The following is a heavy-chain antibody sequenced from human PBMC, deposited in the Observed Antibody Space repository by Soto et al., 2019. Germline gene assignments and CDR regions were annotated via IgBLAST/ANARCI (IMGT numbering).Heavy chain of an antibody. Sequence: ASVKVSCKASEYTFSSYTLHWVRQAPGQRLEWMGWINAGNGDSKYSQKFQGRVSISRDTSASTASMELSSLTSEDTTVYYCARELQGLYYFDYWGQGTLVTVSS. CDR3: ARELQGLYYFDY. CDR1: EYTFSSYT. J-gene: IGHJ4*02. D-gene: IGHD4-4*01. V-gene: IGHV1-3*01. CDR2: INAGNGDS.